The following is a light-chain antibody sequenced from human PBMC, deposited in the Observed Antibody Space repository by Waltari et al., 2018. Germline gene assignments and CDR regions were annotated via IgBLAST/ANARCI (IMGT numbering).Light chain of an antibody. Sequence: QSALPQSASVSGSSGQSINISCIGTRCGIWSYSLCSWYQQHPGKAPKLIIYEVNNRPSGVSNRFSGSKSGNTASLTISGLQAEDEADYYCCSYAGTITPWVFGGGTKLTVL. J-gene: IGLJ3*02. CDR2: EVN. CDR1: RCGIWSYSL. CDR3: CSYAGTITPWV. V-gene: IGLV2-23*02.